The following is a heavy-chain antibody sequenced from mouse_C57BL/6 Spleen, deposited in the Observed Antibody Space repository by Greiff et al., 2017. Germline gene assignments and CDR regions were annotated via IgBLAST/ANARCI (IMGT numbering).Heavy chain of an antibody. Sequence: EVKLMESGEGLVKPGGSLKLSCAASGFTFSSYAMSWVRQTPEKRLEWVAYISSGGDYIYYADTVKVRFTISRGNARNTLYLQMSNLNADNTAMYYCTRDPFDYWGQGTTLTVSS. CDR3: TRDPFDY. CDR1: GFTFSSYA. J-gene: IGHJ2*01. CDR2: ISSGGDYI. V-gene: IGHV5-9-1*02.